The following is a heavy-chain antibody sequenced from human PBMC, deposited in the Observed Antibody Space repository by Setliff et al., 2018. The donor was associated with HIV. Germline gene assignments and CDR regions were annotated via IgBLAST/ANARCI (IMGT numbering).Heavy chain of an antibody. CDR2: IYNNENT. V-gene: IGHV4-59*01. Sequence: SETLSLTCTVSGGSISSYYWSWVRQPPGKGLECIGYIYNNENTNYNLSLKSRVTISVDTSKNQFSLKLSSVTAADTAVYYCARGGLRLGELSLFHDSWGQGVLVTVSS. D-gene: IGHD3-16*02. CDR1: GGSISSYY. CDR3: ARGGLRLGELSLFHDS. J-gene: IGHJ4*02.